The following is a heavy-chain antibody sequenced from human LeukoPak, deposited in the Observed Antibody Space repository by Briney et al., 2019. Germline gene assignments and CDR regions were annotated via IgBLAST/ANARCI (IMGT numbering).Heavy chain of an antibody. Sequence: GGSLRLSCAASGFTFSSYWMHWVRQAPGKGLVWVSRINSDGSSTSYADSVKGRFTISRDNAKNTLYLQMNSLRAEDTAVYYCARGSGSYPPTLLYYYMDVWGKGTTVTVSS. CDR3: ARGSGSYPPTLLYYYMDV. CDR2: INSDGSST. J-gene: IGHJ6*03. CDR1: GFTFSSYW. D-gene: IGHD1-26*01. V-gene: IGHV3-74*01.